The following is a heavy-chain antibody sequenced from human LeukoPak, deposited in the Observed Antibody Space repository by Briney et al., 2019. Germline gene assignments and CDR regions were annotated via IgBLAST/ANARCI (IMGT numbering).Heavy chain of an antibody. J-gene: IGHJ4*02. CDR3: AKEGFTFGGVIVILDYFDY. Sequence: GGSLRLSCAASGFTFSSYAMSWVRQAPGKGLEWVSAISGSGGSTYYADSVKGRLTISRDNSKNTLYLQMNSLRAEDTAVYYCAKEGFTFGGVIVILDYFDYWGQGTLVTVSS. CDR1: GFTFSSYA. D-gene: IGHD3-16*02. V-gene: IGHV3-23*01. CDR2: ISGSGGST.